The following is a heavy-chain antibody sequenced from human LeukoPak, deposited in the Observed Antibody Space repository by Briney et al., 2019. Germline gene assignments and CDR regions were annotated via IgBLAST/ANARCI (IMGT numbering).Heavy chain of an antibody. CDR3: ARDFSPGDSSGYYYPYNWFDP. D-gene: IGHD3-22*01. J-gene: IGHJ5*02. V-gene: IGHV1-69*05. Sequence: GASVKVSCKASGGTFSSYGISWVRQAPGQGLEWMGGIIPIFGTANYAQKLQGRVTMTTDTSTSTAYMELKSLRSDDTAVYYCARDFSPGDSSGYYYPYNWFDPWGQGTLVTVSS. CDR2: IIPIFGTA. CDR1: GGTFSSYG.